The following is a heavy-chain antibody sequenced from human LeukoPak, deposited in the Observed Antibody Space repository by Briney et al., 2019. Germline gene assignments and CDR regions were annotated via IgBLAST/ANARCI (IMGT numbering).Heavy chain of an antibody. Sequence: PGGSLRLSCAASGFTFSSYEMNWVRQAPGKGLEWVSYISSSGSTIYYADSVKGRFTISRDNAKNSLYLQMNSLRAEDTAVYYCARGVVAVLYYWGQGTLVTVCS. J-gene: IGHJ4*02. CDR2: ISSSGSTI. D-gene: IGHD3-22*01. V-gene: IGHV3-48*03. CDR3: ARGVVAVLYY. CDR1: GFTFSSYE.